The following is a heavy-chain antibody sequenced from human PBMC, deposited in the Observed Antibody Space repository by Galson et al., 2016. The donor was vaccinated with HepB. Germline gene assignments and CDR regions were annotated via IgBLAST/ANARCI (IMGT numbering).Heavy chain of an antibody. V-gene: IGHV3-30*04. Sequence: SLRLSCAASGFAFRSYAVHWVRQAPGKGLEWVAVIPYDGTNKYYADSVKGRFTISRDNSKNTLYLQMNSLRTEDTAVYYCARVHSSNWLLNRPFDYWGQGTLVIVSS. CDR1: GFAFRSYA. CDR2: IPYDGTNK. J-gene: IGHJ4*02. CDR3: ARVHSSNWLLNRPFDY. D-gene: IGHD6-13*01.